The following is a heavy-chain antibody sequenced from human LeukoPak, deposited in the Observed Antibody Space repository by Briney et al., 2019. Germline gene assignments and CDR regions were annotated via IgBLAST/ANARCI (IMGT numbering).Heavy chain of an antibody. V-gene: IGHV1-69*13. CDR1: GGTFSSYA. Sequence: SVKVSCKASGGTFSSYAISWVRQAPGQGLEWMGGIIPIFGTANYAQKFQGRVTITADESTSTAYMELSSLRSEDTAAYYCAREWVDTAMVPYFGYWGQGTLVTVSS. CDR3: AREWVDTAMVPYFGY. D-gene: IGHD5-18*01. J-gene: IGHJ4*02. CDR2: IIPIFGTA.